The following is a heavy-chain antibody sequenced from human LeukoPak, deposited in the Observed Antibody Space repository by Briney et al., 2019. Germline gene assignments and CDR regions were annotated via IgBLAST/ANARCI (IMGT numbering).Heavy chain of an antibody. Sequence: GGSLTLSCAASGFTFSYYWMTWVRRAPGGGRVGGANIKQDGTEKYYMDSLKGRFTISRDNTKNSLYLKVNSLRAEDTAVYYCARGRHYDFWSGLLQWGQGTLVTVSS. D-gene: IGHD3-3*01. CDR3: ARGRHYDFWSGLLQ. J-gene: IGHJ4*02. CDR1: GFTFSYYW. CDR2: IKQDGTEK. V-gene: IGHV3-7*01.